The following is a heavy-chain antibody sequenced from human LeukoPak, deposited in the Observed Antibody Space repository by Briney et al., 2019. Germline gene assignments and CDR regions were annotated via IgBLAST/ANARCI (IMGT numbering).Heavy chain of an antibody. CDR2: INPNSGGT. Sequence: ASVEVSCKASGYTFTGYYMHWVRQAPGQGLEWMGWINPNSGGTNYAQKFQGRVTMTRDTSISAAYMELSRLRSDDTAVYYCARGPGYCSGGSCSYYFDYWGQGTLVTVSS. CDR1: GYTFTGYY. J-gene: IGHJ4*02. D-gene: IGHD2-15*01. V-gene: IGHV1-2*02. CDR3: ARGPGYCSGGSCSYYFDY.